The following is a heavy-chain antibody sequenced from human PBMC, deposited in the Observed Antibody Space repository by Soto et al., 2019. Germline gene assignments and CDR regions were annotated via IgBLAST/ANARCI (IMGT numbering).Heavy chain of an antibody. V-gene: IGHV3-23*01. D-gene: IGHD3-10*01. CDR2: ISGSGGST. J-gene: IGHJ2*01. CDR1: GFTFSSYA. CDR3: AGGVNYWYFDL. Sequence: GSLRLSCAASGFTFSSYAMSWVRQAPGKGLEWVSAISGSGGSTYYADSVKGRFTISRDNSKNTLYLQMNSLRAEDTAIYFCAGGVNYWYFDLWGRGTLVTVSS.